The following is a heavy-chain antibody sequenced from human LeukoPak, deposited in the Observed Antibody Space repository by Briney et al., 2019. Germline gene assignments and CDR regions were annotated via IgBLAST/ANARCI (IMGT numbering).Heavy chain of an antibody. CDR3: ARMMTPRLYYDSSGYYYGAFDI. CDR2: ISGYNGHT. D-gene: IGHD3-22*01. V-gene: IGHV1-18*01. Sequence: ASVKVSCKASGYTFTNYGITWVRQAPGQGLEWMGWISGYNGHTNYAQKLQGRDTMTTDTSTSTAYMELWSLRSDDTAMYYCARMMTPRLYYDSSGYYYGAFDIWGQGTMVTVSS. CDR1: GYTFTNYG. J-gene: IGHJ3*02.